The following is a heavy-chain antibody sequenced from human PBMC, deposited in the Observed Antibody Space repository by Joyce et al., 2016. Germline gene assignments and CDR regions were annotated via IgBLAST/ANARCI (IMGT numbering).Heavy chain of an antibody. D-gene: IGHD1-14*01. CDR1: GFTFSSYA. J-gene: IGHJ4*02. CDR3: ARDQSWNHYYFDY. Sequence: QVQLVESGGGVVQPGRSLRLSCAVSGFTFSSYAMHWVRQAPGKGLGWVAVVLYDGRNKYYADSVKGRFTISRDISKNTLYLQMNSLRAEDTAVYYCARDQSWNHYYFDYWGQGTLVTVSS. CDR2: VLYDGRNK. V-gene: IGHV3-30*04.